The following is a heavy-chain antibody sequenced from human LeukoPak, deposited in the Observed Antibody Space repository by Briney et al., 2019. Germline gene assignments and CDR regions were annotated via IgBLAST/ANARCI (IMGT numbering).Heavy chain of an antibody. CDR1: GFTFSSYA. CDR3: AKGGDPYYYYYYMDV. V-gene: IGHV3-23*01. Sequence: GGSLRLSCAASGFTFSSYAMSWVRQAPGKGLEWVSAISGSGGSTYYADSVKGRFIISRDNSKNTLYLQMNSLRAEDTAVYYCAKGGDPYYYYYYMDVWGKGTTVTVSS. CDR2: ISGSGGST. J-gene: IGHJ6*03. D-gene: IGHD3-16*01.